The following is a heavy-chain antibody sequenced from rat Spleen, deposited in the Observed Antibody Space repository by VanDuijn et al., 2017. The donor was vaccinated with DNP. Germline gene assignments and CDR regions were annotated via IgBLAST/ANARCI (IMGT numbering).Heavy chain of an antibody. V-gene: IGHV5-17*01. CDR3: ARWNSGHFDY. J-gene: IGHJ2*01. CDR1: GFTFSDYG. CDR2: ISFDGDST. D-gene: IGHD4-3*01. Sequence: EVQLVESGGGLVQPGRSLKLSCSASGFTFSDYGMAWVLQAPTKSLEWVASISFDGDSTYYRDSVKGRFTISRDNAKNTLYLQMESLRSEDTATYYCARWNSGHFDYWGQGVMVPVSS.